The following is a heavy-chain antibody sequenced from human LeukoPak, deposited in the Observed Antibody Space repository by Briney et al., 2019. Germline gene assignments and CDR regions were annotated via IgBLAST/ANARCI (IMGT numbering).Heavy chain of an antibody. D-gene: IGHD2-2*01. CDR2: INHSGST. CDR3: ARADTDIVVVPAATRYFDY. CDR1: GGSFSGYY. J-gene: IGHJ4*02. V-gene: IGHV4-34*01. Sequence: SETLSLTCAVYGGSFSGYYWSWIRQPPGKGLEWIGEINHSGSTNYNPSLKSRVTISVDTSKNQFSLKLSSVTAADTAVYYCARADTDIVVVPAATRYFDYWGQGTLVTVSS.